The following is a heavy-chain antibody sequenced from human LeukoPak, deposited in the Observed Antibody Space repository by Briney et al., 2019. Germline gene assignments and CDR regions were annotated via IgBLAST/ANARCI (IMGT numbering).Heavy chain of an antibody. V-gene: IGHV3-20*04. CDR2: INWNGGST. D-gene: IGHD3-10*01. CDR3: ARLPYYYGSGSYYSYYFDY. J-gene: IGHJ4*02. Sequence: GGSLRLSCAASGFMFYGYGMTWVRQAPGKGLEWVSGINWNGGSTGYADSVKGRFTISRDNAKSSLYLQMNSLRAEDTAFYYCARLPYYYGSGSYYSYYFDYWGQGTLVTVSS. CDR1: GFMFYGYG.